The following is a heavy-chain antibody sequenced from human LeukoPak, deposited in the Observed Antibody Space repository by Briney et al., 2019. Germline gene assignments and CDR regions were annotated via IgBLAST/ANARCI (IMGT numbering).Heavy chain of an antibody. V-gene: IGHV3-74*01. J-gene: IGHJ1*01. CDR3: ATYSSLNRREFQY. Sequence: GGSLRLSCAASGFTFSSYWMHWVRQAPGKGLVWVSRIDTDGSSIIYADSVKGRFTVSRDNAKNTLYLQMNSLRAEDTAVYYCATYSSLNRREFQYWGQGTLLTVSS. D-gene: IGHD3-22*01. CDR1: GFTFSSYW. CDR2: IDTDGSSI.